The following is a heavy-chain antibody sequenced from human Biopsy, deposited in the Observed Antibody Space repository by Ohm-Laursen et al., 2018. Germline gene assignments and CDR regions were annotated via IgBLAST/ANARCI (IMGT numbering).Heavy chain of an antibody. CDR2: ITSGGSTT. V-gene: IGHV3-11*01. J-gene: IGHJ6*02. CDR1: GFTFSDYY. CDR3: ARDVEGFYSYAMDV. D-gene: IGHD2-15*01. Sequence: SLRLSCTASGFTFSDYYMSWIRQAPGKGLEWVSYITSGGSTTDYADSVKGRFTISRANAKSSLFLQMNSLRAEDTAVYYCARDVEGFYSYAMDVWGQGTTVTVSS.